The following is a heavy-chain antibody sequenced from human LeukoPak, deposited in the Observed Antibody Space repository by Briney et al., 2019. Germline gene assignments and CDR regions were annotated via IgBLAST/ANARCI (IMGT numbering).Heavy chain of an antibody. Sequence: ASVKVSCEASGYTFTGYYMHWVRQAPGQGLEWMGRINPNSGGTNYAQKFQGRVTMTRDTSISTAYMELSRLRSDDTAVYYCARGYGVFYYYYYYMDVWGKGTTVTVSS. J-gene: IGHJ6*03. D-gene: IGHD3-10*01. CDR1: GYTFTGYY. CDR2: INPNSGGT. CDR3: ARGYGVFYYYYYYMDV. V-gene: IGHV1-2*06.